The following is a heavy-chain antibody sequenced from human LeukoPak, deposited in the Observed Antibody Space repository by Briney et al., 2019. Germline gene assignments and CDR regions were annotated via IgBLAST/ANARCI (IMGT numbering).Heavy chain of an antibody. V-gene: IGHV5-51*01. CDR1: GYSFTSYW. Sequence: GESLKISCKGSGYSFTSYWIGWVRQMPGKGLEWMGIIYPGDSDTRYSPSFQGQVTISADKSISTAYLQWSSLKASDTAMYYCARRYGESQRDPYYYYYGMDVWGQGTTVTVSS. D-gene: IGHD4-17*01. J-gene: IGHJ6*02. CDR2: IYPGDSDT. CDR3: ARRYGESQRDPYYYYYGMDV.